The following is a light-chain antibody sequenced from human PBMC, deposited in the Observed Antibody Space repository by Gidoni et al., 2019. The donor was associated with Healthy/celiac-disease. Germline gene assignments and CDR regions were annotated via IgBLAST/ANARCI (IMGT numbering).Light chain of an antibody. CDR2: AAS. V-gene: IGKV1-39*01. J-gene: IGKJ1*01. CDR3: QQSYSTPPV. Sequence: QMTQSPSSLSASVGDRVTITCRASQSIRSYLNWYQQKPGKAPKLLIYAASSLQSGVPARFSGSGSGTDFTLTISSLQPEDFATYYCQQSYSTPPVFGQGTKVEIK. CDR1: QSIRSY.